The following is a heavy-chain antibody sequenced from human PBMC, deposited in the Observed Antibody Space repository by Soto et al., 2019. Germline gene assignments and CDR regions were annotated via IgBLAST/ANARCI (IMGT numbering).Heavy chain of an antibody. Sequence: SETLSLTCTVSGGSISSYYWSWIRQPPGKGLEWIGYIYYSGSTNYNPSLKSRVTISVDTSKNQSSLKLSSVTAADTAVYYCARVRGLLLWFGELYTQNWFDPRAQGTLVTVS. CDR2: IYYSGST. V-gene: IGHV4-59*01. CDR3: ARVRGLLLWFGELYTQNWFDP. D-gene: IGHD3-10*01. J-gene: IGHJ5*02. CDR1: GGSISSYY.